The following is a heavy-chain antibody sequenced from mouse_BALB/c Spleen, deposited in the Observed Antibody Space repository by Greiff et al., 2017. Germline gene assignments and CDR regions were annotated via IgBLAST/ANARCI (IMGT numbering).Heavy chain of an antibody. CDR3: ATKLDY. CDR2: ISYSGST. Sequence: EVKLMESGPGLVKPSQSLSLTCTVTGYSITSDYAWNWIRQFPGNKLEWMGYISYSGSTSYNPSLKSRISITRDTSKNQFFLQLNSVTTEDTATYYYATKLDYWGQGTSVTVSS. D-gene: IGHD1-3*01. V-gene: IGHV3-2*02. J-gene: IGHJ4*01. CDR1: GYSITSDYA.